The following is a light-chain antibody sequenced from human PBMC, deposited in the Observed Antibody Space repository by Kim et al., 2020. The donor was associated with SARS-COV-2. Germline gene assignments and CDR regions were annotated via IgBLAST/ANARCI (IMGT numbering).Light chain of an antibody. Sequence: EIVMTQSPATLSVSPGERATLSCRASQSVDSNLAWYQQKPGQAPRLLIYGASTRATDIPTRFSGSGSGTEFTLTISSLRSEDFAVYYCQQCNTWPYTFGQGTNLDIK. CDR1: QSVDSN. V-gene: IGKV3-15*01. CDR2: GAS. CDR3: QQCNTWPYT. J-gene: IGKJ2*01.